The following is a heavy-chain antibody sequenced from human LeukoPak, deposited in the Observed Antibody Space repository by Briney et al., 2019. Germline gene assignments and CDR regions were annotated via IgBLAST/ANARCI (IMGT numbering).Heavy chain of an antibody. J-gene: IGHJ6*02. CDR3: ASPLYYGMDV. CDR2: INSDGSST. V-gene: IGHV3-74*01. Sequence: GGSLRLSCAASGFTFSSYWMHWVRQAPGKGLVWVSCINSDGSSTSYADSVKGRFTISRDNAKNTLYLQMNSLRAEDTAVYYCASPLYYGMDVWGQGTTVTVSS. CDR1: GFTFSSYW.